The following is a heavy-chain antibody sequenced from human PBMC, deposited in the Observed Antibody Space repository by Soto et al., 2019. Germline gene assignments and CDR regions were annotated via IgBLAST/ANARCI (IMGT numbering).Heavy chain of an antibody. D-gene: IGHD4-17*01. V-gene: IGHV4-39*01. J-gene: IGHJ3*02. Sequence: QLQLQESGPGLVKPSETLSLTCTVSGGSISSRSYYWDWIRQSPGKGLEWIGSVYHSGRTYYNPSLKSRFTISVDTSKNQFALRLSSVTAADTAVYYCAYGDACDIWGQGTMVTVSS. CDR3: AYGDACDI. CDR1: GGSISSRSYY. CDR2: VYHSGRT.